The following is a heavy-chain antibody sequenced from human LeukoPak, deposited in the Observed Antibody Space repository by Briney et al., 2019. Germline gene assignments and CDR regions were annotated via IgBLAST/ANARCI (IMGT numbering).Heavy chain of an antibody. V-gene: IGHV3-21*01. J-gene: IGHJ6*02. Sequence: GGSLRLSCAASGLTFSSYSMNWVRQAPGKGLEWVSSISSSSGYIYYADSVKGRFTISRDNAKNSLYLQMNSLRAEDTAVYYCARGDIVVVPAANYYYGMDVWGQGTTVTVSS. D-gene: IGHD2-2*01. CDR1: GLTFSSYS. CDR3: ARGDIVVVPAANYYYGMDV. CDR2: ISSSSGYI.